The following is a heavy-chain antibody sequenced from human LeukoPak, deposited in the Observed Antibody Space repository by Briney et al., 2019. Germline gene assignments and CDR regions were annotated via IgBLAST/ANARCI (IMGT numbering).Heavy chain of an antibody. D-gene: IGHD3-22*01. CDR3: ARATGLYYYDSSGYYAAPGAFDI. CDR2: IWYDGSNK. J-gene: IGHJ3*02. Sequence: HPGGSLRLSCAASGFTFSSYGMHWVRQAPGKGLEWVAVIWYDGSNKYYADSVKGRFTISRDNAKNSLYLQMNSLRAEDTAVYYCARATGLYYYDSSGYYAAPGAFDIWGQGTMVTVSS. CDR1: GFTFSSYG. V-gene: IGHV3-33*01.